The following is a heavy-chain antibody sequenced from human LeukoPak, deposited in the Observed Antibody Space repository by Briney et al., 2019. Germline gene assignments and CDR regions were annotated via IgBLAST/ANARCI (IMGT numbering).Heavy chain of an antibody. CDR1: GFTFSSYR. Sequence: GGSLRLPCAASGFTFSSYRMSWVRQAPGKGLEWVANIKQDGREKYYVDSVKGRFTISRDNAKNSLYLQMNSLRAEDTAVYYCARLGDFWSGPIWGQGTMVTVSS. V-gene: IGHV3-7*01. D-gene: IGHD3-3*01. CDR3: ARLGDFWSGPI. J-gene: IGHJ3*02. CDR2: IKQDGREK.